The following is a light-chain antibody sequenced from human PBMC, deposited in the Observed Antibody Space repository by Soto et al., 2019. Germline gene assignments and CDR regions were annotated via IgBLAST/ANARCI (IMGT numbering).Light chain of an antibody. CDR1: QSVLYSPSNKNY. CDR2: WAS. V-gene: IGKV4-1*01. J-gene: IGKJ2*01. Sequence: DIVMTQSPDSLAVSLGERATINCKSSQSVLYSPSNKNYLAWYQQKPGQPPKLLIYWASTRESGVPDRFSGSGSGTDFTLTISSLQAEDVAFYWCQQYYSAPYTFGQGTKLEIK. CDR3: QQYYSAPYT.